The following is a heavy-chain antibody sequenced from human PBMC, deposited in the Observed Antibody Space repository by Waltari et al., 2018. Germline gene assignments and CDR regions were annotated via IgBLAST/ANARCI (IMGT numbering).Heavy chain of an antibody. D-gene: IGHD3-10*01. Sequence: EVQLVESGGGLVQPGGSLRLSCAASGFTFSSYSMNWVRQAPGQGLEWVSYISSSSSTIYYADSVKGRFTISRDNAKNSLYLQMNSLRAEDTAVYYCAYLPIGGFGELSPRIFDYWGQGTLVTVSS. CDR2: ISSSSSTI. CDR3: AYLPIGGFGELSPRIFDY. CDR1: GFTFSSYS. J-gene: IGHJ4*02. V-gene: IGHV3-48*04.